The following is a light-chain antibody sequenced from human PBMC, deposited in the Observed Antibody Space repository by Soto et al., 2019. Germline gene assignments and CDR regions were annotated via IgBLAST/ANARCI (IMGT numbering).Light chain of an antibody. Sequence: QSVLAQPASVSGSPGQSNNISCPGTSSDVGGYNYVSWYQQHPGKAPKLMIYEVSNRPSGVSNRFSGSKSGNTASLTISGLQAEDEADYYCSSYTSSSTYVFGTGTKVTVL. V-gene: IGLV2-14*01. CDR1: SSDVGGYNY. CDR2: EVS. CDR3: SSYTSSSTYV. J-gene: IGLJ1*01.